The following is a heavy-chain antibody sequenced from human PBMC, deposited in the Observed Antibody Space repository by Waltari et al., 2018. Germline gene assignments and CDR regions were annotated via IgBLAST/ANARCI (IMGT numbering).Heavy chain of an antibody. CDR3: ARVEMATNGGGDAFDI. V-gene: IGHV4-59*11. Sequence: QVQLQESGPGLVKPSETLSLTCTVSGGSISSHYWSWIRQPPGKGLEWIGYIYYSGSTNYNPSLKSRVTISVDTSKNQFSLKLSSVTAADTAVYYCARVEMATNGGGDAFDIWGQGTMVTVSS. CDR1: GGSISSHY. D-gene: IGHD1-1*01. CDR2: IYYSGST. J-gene: IGHJ3*02.